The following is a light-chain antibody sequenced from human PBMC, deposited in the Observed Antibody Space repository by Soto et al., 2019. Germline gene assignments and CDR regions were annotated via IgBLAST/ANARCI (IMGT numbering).Light chain of an antibody. CDR1: QSVSIK. V-gene: IGKV3-20*01. J-gene: IGKJ5*01. Sequence: EVVLTQSPATLSVSPGERATLSCRASQSVSIKLAWYQQKPGQAPRLLIYGASSRPTGIPDRFSGSGSGTDFTLTISRLEPEDFAVYYCQQYGSSSTFGQGTRLEIK. CDR3: QQYGSSST. CDR2: GAS.